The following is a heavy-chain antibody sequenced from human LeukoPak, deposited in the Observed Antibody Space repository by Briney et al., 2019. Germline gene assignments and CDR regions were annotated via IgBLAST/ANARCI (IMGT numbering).Heavy chain of an antibody. Sequence: SETLSLTCAVYGGSFSGYYWSWIRQPPGKGLEWIGEINHSGSTNYNPSLKSRVTISVDTSKNQFSLKLSSVTAADTAVYYCASRGGYKFRFTVYYYYYMDVWGNGTTVTVSS. D-gene: IGHD3-10*01. CDR1: GGSFSGYY. CDR3: ASRGGYKFRFTVYYYYYMDV. CDR2: INHSGST. J-gene: IGHJ6*03. V-gene: IGHV4-34*01.